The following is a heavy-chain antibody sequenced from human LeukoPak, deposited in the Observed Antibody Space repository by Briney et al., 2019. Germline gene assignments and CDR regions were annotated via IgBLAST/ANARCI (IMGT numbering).Heavy chain of an antibody. CDR1: GYTFTSYG. CDR2: ISAYNGNT. J-gene: IGHJ6*03. CDR3: ARPAKTYYDFWSGRYYMDV. V-gene: IGHV1-18*01. Sequence: GASVKVSCKASGYTFTSYGISWVRQAPGQGLEWMGWISAYNGNTNYAQKFQGRVTMTRDTSISTAYMELSRLRSDDTAVYYCARPAKTYYDFWSGRYYMDVWGKGTTVTVSS. D-gene: IGHD3-3*01.